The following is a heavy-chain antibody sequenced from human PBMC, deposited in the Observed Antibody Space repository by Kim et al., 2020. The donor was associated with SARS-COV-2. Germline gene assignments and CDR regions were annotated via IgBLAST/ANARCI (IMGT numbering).Heavy chain of an antibody. J-gene: IGHJ4*02. D-gene: IGHD3-10*01. V-gene: IGHV3-30*01. CDR3: LAEIGSRSFDR. Sequence: HISNPGTVKGRFIISRDNTKSTLYLQMNSLRPEDTAVYYCLAEIGSRSFDRWGQGTLVTVSS. CDR2: HI.